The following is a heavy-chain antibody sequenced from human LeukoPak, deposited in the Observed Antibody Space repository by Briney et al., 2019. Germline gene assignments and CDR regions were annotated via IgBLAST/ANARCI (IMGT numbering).Heavy chain of an antibody. D-gene: IGHD3-3*01. CDR3: ARDEDYDFFWFDP. Sequence: MPSETLSLTCTVSGGSISSSSYYWGWIHQSPGKGLEYIGSVYYSGRTYYNPSLKSRVTISLDTSTNQFSLKLSSVTAADTAVYYCARDEDYDFFWFDPWGQGTLVTVSS. V-gene: IGHV4-39*07. CDR2: VYYSGRT. J-gene: IGHJ5*02. CDR1: GGSISSSSYY.